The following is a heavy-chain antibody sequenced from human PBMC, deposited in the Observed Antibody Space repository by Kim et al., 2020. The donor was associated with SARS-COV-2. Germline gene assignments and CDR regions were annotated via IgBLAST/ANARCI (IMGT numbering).Heavy chain of an antibody. CDR2: IYYSGST. D-gene: IGHD3-10*01. J-gene: IGHJ4*02. V-gene: IGHV4-59*01. CDR3: ARVQQWFGELHGIDY. CDR1: GGSISSYY. Sequence: SETLSLTCTVSGGSISSYYWSWIRQPPGKGLEWIGYIYYSGSTNYNPSLKSRVTISVDTSKNQFSLKLSSVTAADTAVYYCARVQQWFGELHGIDYWGQGTLVTVSS.